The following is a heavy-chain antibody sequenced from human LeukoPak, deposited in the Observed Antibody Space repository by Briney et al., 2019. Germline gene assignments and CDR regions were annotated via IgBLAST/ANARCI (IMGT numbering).Heavy chain of an antibody. V-gene: IGHV4-34*01. Sequence: PSETLSLPCAVYGGSFSGYHWSWIRQPPGKGLEWIGEINHRGSTNYNPSLKSRVTMSVDTSKNQFSLKLSSVTAADTAVYYCARGRGAARFVTIEFDYWGQGALVTVSS. CDR1: GGSFSGYH. CDR3: ARGRGAARFVTIEFDY. D-gene: IGHD6-6*01. J-gene: IGHJ4*02. CDR2: INHRGST.